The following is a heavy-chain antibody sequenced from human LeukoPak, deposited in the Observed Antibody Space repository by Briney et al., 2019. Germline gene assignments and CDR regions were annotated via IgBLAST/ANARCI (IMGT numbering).Heavy chain of an antibody. CDR2: INHSGST. J-gene: IGHJ4*02. CDR3: ARWHYYDSSGYWYYFDY. Sequence: SETLSLTCAVYGGSFSGYYWSWIRQPPGKGLEWIGEINHSGSTNYNPSLKSRVTISVDTSKNQFSLKLSSVTAADTAVYYCARWHYYDSSGYWYYFDYWGQGTLVTVSS. D-gene: IGHD3-22*01. V-gene: IGHV4-34*01. CDR1: GGSFSGYY.